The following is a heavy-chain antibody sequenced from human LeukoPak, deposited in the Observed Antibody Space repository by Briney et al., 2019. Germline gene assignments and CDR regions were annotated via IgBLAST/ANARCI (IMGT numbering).Heavy chain of an antibody. CDR2: ISSSSSYI. Sequence: GGSLRLSCAASGFTFSSYSMNWVRQAPGKGLEWVSSISSSSSYIYYADSVKGRFTISRDNAKNSLYLQMNSLRAEDTAVYYCARGQSGIAAAVDFDYWGQGTLVTVSS. V-gene: IGHV3-21*01. CDR1: GFTFSSYS. CDR3: ARGQSGIAAAVDFDY. D-gene: IGHD6-13*01. J-gene: IGHJ4*02.